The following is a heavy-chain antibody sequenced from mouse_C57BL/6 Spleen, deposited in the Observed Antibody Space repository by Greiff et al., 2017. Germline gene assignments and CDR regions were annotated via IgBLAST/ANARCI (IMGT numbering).Heavy chain of an antibody. CDR1: GYAFSRSW. Sequence: VKLMESGPELVKPGASVKISCKASGYAFSRSWMNWVQQRPGKGLEWIGRIYPGDGDTYYKGKCKGKATLSADKSSSTAYMQLSSLTSEDSAVYFCANDYGSSYGGFAYWGQGTLVTVSA. D-gene: IGHD1-1*01. CDR3: ANDYGSSYGGFAY. CDR2: IYPGDGDT. V-gene: IGHV1-82*01. J-gene: IGHJ3*01.